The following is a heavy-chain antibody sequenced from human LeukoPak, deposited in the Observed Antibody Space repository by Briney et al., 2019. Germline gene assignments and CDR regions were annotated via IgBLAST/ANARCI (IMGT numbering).Heavy chain of an antibody. CDR2: VNPYSGDR. D-gene: IGHD2-15*01. V-gene: IGHV1-8*03. J-gene: IGHJ4*02. CDR3: ARTTSFTASCYDY. Sequence: GASVKVSCKTSGYTFTTYHSHWVRLATGQGLEWLGWVNPYSGDRGYAQKFQGRLSITSDTSISTAYMELGSLRSDDTAVYFCARTTSFTASCYDYWGQGTLVTVSS. CDR1: GYTFTTYH.